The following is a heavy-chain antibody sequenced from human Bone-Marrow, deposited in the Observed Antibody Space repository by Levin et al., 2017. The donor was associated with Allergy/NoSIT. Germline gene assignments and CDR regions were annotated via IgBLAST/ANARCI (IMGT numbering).Heavy chain of an antibody. V-gene: IGHV3-23*01. CDR1: GFTFSSYA. CDR3: AKAGRRGYSYGLANWFDP. J-gene: IGHJ5*02. D-gene: IGHD5-18*01. CDR2: ISGSGGST. Sequence: LSLTCAASGFTFSSYAMSWVRQAPGKGLEWVSAISGSGGSTYYADSVKGRFTISRDNSKNTLYLQMNSLRAEDTAVYYCAKAGRRGYSYGLANWFDPWGQGTLVTVSS.